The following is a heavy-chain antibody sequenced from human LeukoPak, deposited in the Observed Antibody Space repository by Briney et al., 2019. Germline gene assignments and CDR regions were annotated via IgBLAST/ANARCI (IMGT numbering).Heavy chain of an antibody. J-gene: IGHJ1*01. CDR1: GGSFSGYY. CDR2: INHSGST. V-gene: IGHV4-34*01. Sequence: SETLSLTCAVYGGSFSGYYWSWIRQPPGKGLEWIGEINHSGSTNYNPSLKSRVTISVDTSKNQFSLKLSSVTAADTAVYYCARKYSGSYHHSEYFQHWGQGTLVTVSS. CDR3: ARKYSGSYHHSEYFQH. D-gene: IGHD1-26*01.